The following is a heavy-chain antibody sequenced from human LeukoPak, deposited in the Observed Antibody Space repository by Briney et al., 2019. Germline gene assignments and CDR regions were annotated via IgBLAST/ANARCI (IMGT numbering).Heavy chain of an antibody. Sequence: SVKVSCKVSGGPFSGHGISWVRQAPGEGLEWMGGITAIYETTNYAERFQGRVTMTADESTSTFYMELSSLRSEDTAVYYCAGGLHSSYYGYGMDFWGQGTTVTVSS. CDR3: AGGLHSSYYGYGMDF. CDR2: ITAIYETT. V-gene: IGHV1-69*13. CDR1: GGPFSGHG. D-gene: IGHD4-11*01. J-gene: IGHJ6*02.